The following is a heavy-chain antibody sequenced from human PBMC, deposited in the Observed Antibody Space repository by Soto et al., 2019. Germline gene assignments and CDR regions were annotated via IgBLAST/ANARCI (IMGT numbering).Heavy chain of an antibody. CDR3: AADGIAAAGTDYYYGMDV. Sequence: SVKVSCKASGFTFTSSAVQWVRQARGQRLEWIGWIVVGSGNTNYAQKFQERVTITRDMSTSTAYMELSSLRSEDTAVYYCAADGIAAAGTDYYYGMDVWGQGTTVTVSS. J-gene: IGHJ6*02. D-gene: IGHD6-13*01. V-gene: IGHV1-58*01. CDR1: GFTFTSSA. CDR2: IVVGSGNT.